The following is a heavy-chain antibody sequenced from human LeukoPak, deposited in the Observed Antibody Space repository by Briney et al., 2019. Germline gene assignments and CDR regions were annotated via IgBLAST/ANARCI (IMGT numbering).Heavy chain of an antibody. V-gene: IGHV4-39*01. CDR2: IYSSGNT. Sequence: PSETLSLTCAVSGASISSSNYYWGWVRQSPGKGLEWIGNIYSSGNTYYNASLRSRVTMYIDTSKNQFSLKLSSVTAADTAMYYCAKSNGYGLIDYWGQGTLVTVSS. CDR3: AKSNGYGLIDY. CDR1: GASISSSNYY. J-gene: IGHJ4*02. D-gene: IGHD5-12*01.